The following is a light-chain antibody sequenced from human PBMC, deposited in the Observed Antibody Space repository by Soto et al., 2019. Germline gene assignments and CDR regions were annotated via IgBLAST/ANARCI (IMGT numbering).Light chain of an antibody. CDR1: QSLVYSDGSTS. J-gene: IGKJ1*01. CDR2: KVS. V-gene: IGKV2-30*01. Sequence: DAVMTQSPLSLPVTLGQPASISCRSSQSLVYSDGSTSLSWFQQRPGQSPRRLIYKVSNRDAGVPDRFSGSGSGTDFTLKISRVEAEDVGVYYCMQGSHWPWTLGQGTKVDIK. CDR3: MQGSHWPWT.